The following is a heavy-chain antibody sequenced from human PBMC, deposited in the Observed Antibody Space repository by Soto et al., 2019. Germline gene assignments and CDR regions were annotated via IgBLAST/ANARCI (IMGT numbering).Heavy chain of an antibody. CDR2: IYWDDDK. V-gene: IGHV2-5*02. CDR1: EFSLSTGGVG. Sequence: SGPTLVNPTQTLTLTCTFSEFSLSTGGVGVGWIRQPPGKALEWLAFIYWDDDKRYSPSLKSRLTITKDTSKNQVVLTMTNMDPVDTATYYCAHRPYTTGWLLFDYWGQGTLVTVSS. CDR3: AHRPYTTGWLLFDY. D-gene: IGHD6-19*01. J-gene: IGHJ4*02.